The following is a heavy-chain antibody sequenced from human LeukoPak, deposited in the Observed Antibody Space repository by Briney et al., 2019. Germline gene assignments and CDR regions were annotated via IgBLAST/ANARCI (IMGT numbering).Heavy chain of an antibody. D-gene: IGHD4-11*01. V-gene: IGHV3-23*01. Sequence: RGGSLRLSCASSGFTLSSYAMSWVRQAPGKGLEWVSTISGSGGSTYHADSVKGRFTISRDNSKNTLYLQMNSLRAEDTAVYYCAKTTQGVNDYWGQGTLVTVSS. CDR3: AKTTQGVNDY. CDR2: ISGSGGST. J-gene: IGHJ4*02. CDR1: GFTLSSYA.